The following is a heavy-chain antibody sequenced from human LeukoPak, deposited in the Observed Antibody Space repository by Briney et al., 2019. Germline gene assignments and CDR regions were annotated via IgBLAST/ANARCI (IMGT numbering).Heavy chain of an antibody. CDR3: ARDLWDYVWGSYRALDY. V-gene: IGHV3-48*01. Sequence: GGSLRLSCAASGFTFSSYSMNWVRQAPGKGLEWVSYISSGSSNIYYADSVKGRFTISRDNAKNSLYLQMNSLRAEDTAVYYCARDLWDYVWGSYRALDYWGQGTLVTVSS. CDR1: GFTFSSYS. CDR2: ISSGSSNI. J-gene: IGHJ4*02. D-gene: IGHD3-16*02.